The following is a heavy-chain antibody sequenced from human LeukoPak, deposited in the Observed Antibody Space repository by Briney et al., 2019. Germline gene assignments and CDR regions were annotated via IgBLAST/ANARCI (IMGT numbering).Heavy chain of an antibody. J-gene: IGHJ4*02. CDR1: GGSISSGGYY. CDR3: ARAYYDSSGYYYPLNPYFDY. Sequence: PSETLSLTCTVSGGSISSGGYYWSWIRQHPGKGLEWIGYIYYSGSTYYNPSLKSRVTISVDTSKNQFSLKLSSVTAADTAVYYCARAYYDSSGYYYPLNPYFDYWGPGTLVTVSS. V-gene: IGHV4-31*03. CDR2: IYYSGST. D-gene: IGHD3-22*01.